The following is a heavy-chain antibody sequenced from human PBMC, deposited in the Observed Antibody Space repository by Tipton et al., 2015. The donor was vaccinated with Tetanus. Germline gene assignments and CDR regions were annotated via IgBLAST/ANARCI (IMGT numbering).Heavy chain of an antibody. V-gene: IGHV4-39*01. CDR1: GASISNSSSY. Sequence: LRVSCTVSGASISNSSSYWGWIRQSPGKGLEWIGNIYFSGSTYYNPSLKSRVTISVDTSKNQFSLRLNSVTAADTAVYYCAKLFRVRARGITMVVVVPPGYFDYWGQGTLVTVSS. CDR2: IYFSGST. J-gene: IGHJ4*02. CDR3: AKLFRVRARGITMVVVVPPGYFDY. D-gene: IGHD3-22*01.